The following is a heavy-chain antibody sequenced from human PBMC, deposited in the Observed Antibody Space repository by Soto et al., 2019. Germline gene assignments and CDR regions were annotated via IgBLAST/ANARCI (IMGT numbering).Heavy chain of an antibody. D-gene: IGHD3-9*01. CDR2: IYYSGST. J-gene: IGHJ3*02. CDR3: ARGEQYYDILTGYYNGYAFDI. Sequence: SETLSLTCTVSGGSISSGGYYWSWIRQHPGKGLEWIGYIYYSGSTYYNPSLKSRVTISVDTSKNQFSLKLSSVTAADTAVYYCARGEQYYDILTGYYNGYAFDIWGQGTMVTVSS. V-gene: IGHV4-31*03. CDR1: GGSISSGGYY.